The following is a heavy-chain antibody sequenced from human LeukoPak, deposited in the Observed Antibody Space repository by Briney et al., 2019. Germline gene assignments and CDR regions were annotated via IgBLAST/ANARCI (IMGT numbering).Heavy chain of an antibody. CDR2: IYHSGTT. V-gene: IGHV4-38-2*02. Sequence: SETLSLTCTVSGYSISSGYYWGWIRPPPGEGLEWIGSIYHSGTTYYNPSLKSRVTISVDTSKNQFSLKLSSVTAADTAVYYCARCPQIGSSSSVYFQHWGQGTLVTVSS. CDR1: GYSISSGYY. J-gene: IGHJ1*01. D-gene: IGHD6-6*01. CDR3: ARCPQIGSSSSVYFQH.